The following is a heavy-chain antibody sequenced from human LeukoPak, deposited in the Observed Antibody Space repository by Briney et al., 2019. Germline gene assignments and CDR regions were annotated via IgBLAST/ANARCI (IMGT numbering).Heavy chain of an antibody. CDR3: ARDYYDSSGPTQNYYYYGMDV. CDR1: GGTFSSYA. V-gene: IGHV1-69*13. D-gene: IGHD3-22*01. J-gene: IGHJ6*02. CDR2: IIPIFGTA. Sequence: SVKVSCKASGGTFSSYAISWVRQAPGQGLEWMGGIIPIFGTANYAQKFQGRVTITADESTSTAYMELSSLRSEDTAVYYCARDYYDSSGPTQNYYYYGMDVWGQGTTVTVSS.